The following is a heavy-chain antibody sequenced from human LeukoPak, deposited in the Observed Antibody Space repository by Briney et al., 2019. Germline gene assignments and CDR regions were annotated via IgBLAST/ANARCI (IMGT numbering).Heavy chain of an antibody. CDR3: AKDGGRVGGYGG. Sequence: GGSLRLSCEASEFTLKDYWMHWVRQGPGKGLVWVSRINSDGSSASYADSAKGRFTISRDNSKNTLYLQTNSLRAEDTAVYYCAKDGGRVGGYGGWGQGTLVTVPS. CDR2: INSDGSSA. D-gene: IGHD5-12*01. J-gene: IGHJ4*02. CDR1: EFTLKDYW. V-gene: IGHV3-74*01.